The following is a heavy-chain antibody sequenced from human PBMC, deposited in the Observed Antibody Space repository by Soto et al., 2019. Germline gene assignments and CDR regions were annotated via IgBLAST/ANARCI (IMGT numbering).Heavy chain of an antibody. CDR1: GFTFTTYW. CDR2: ISPNGGEK. CDR3: ARGRNLDI. J-gene: IGHJ3*02. V-gene: IGHV3-7*03. Sequence: SGGSLRLSCVASGFTFTTYWMSWVRQAPGKGPECVANISPNGGEKYYVDSVKGRFTISRDNAQNSLYLEMHSLTDDDTAVYYCARGRNLDIWGQGTMVTVSS.